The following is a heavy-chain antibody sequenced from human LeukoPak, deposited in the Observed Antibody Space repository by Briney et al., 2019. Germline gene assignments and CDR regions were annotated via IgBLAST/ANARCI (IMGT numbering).Heavy chain of an antibody. J-gene: IGHJ4*02. CDR1: GYTFTGYY. CDR2: INPNSGGT. V-gene: IGHV1-2*02. CDR3: ASMMIDEKLLDY. D-gene: IGHD3-22*01. Sequence: ASVKVSCKASGYTFTGYYMHWVRQAPGQGLEWMGWINPNSGGTNYAQKFQGRVTMTRDTSISTAYMELSRLGSDDTAVYYCASMMIDEKLLDYWGQGTLVTVSS.